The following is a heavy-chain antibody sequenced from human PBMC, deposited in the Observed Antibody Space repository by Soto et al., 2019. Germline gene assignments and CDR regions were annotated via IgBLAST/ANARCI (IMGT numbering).Heavy chain of an antibody. D-gene: IGHD3-10*01. CDR3: VLWPPYYFDY. CDR1: GGSFSGYY. Sequence: PSETLSLTCAVYGGSFSGYYWTWIRQPPGTGLEWIGEINHSGSTNYNPSLKSRVTISVDTSKNQFSLKLTSVTAADTAVYYCVLWPPYYFDYWGQGTLVTVSS. V-gene: IGHV4-34*01. J-gene: IGHJ4*02. CDR2: INHSGST.